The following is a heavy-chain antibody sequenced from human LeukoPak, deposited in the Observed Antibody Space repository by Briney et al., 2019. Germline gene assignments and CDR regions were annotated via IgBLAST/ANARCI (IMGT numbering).Heavy chain of an antibody. J-gene: IGHJ4*02. CDR3: ARGIGSGSYYNEDYVDY. CDR1: GGSISSGDYY. CDR2: IYYSGST. D-gene: IGHD3-10*01. Sequence: SETLSLTCTVSGGSISSGDYYWSWIRQPPGKGLEWIGYIYYSGSTYYNPSLKSRVTISVDTSKNQFSLKLSSVTAADTAVYYCARGIGSGSYYNEDYVDYWGQGTLVTVSS. V-gene: IGHV4-30-4*01.